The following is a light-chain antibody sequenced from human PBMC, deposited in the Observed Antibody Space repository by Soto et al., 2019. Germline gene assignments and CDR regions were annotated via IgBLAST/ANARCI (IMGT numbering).Light chain of an antibody. V-gene: IGKV1-39*01. CDR2: AAS. J-gene: IGKJ1*01. CDR1: ETIASY. CDR3: QQTYNPPRT. Sequence: DIQMTQSPSSLSASVGDRVTITCRASETIASYVNWYQQRPGKAPKLLIYAASSLQSGVSSRFGCSGSGTDFTLTITSLQPEDFATYYCQQTYNPPRTFGQGTRL.